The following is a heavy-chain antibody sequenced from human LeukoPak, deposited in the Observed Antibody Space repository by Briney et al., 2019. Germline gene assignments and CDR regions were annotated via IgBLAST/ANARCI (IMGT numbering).Heavy chain of an antibody. Sequence: GGSLRLSCAASGLTFSSYGMHWVRQAPGKGLEWVALIWYDGSTKYYADSVKGRFTISRDNSKNTLYLQMNSLRAEDTAVYYCAKGSREGYNLDYWGQGTLVTVSS. J-gene: IGHJ4*02. D-gene: IGHD5-24*01. CDR3: AKGSREGYNLDY. CDR1: GLTFSSYG. CDR2: IWYDGSTK. V-gene: IGHV3-33*06.